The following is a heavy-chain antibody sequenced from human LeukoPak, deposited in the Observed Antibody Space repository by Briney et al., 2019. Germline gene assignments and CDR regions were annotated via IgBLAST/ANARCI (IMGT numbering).Heavy chain of an antibody. D-gene: IGHD3-22*01. CDR1: GFTFSSYE. V-gene: IGHV3-48*03. CDR2: ISSSGSTI. CDR3: ARPGLIHYYDSLMDV. Sequence: GGSLRLSCAASGFTFSSYEMNWVRQAPGKGLEWVSYISSSGSTIYYADSVKGRFTISRDNAKNSLYLQMNSLRAEDTAVYYCARPGLIHYYDSLMDVWGKGTTVTVSS. J-gene: IGHJ6*03.